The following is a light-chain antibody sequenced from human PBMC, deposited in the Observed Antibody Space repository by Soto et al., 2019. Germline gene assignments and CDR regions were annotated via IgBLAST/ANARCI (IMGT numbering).Light chain of an antibody. J-gene: IGLJ2*01. CDR3: CSHAGRGTVL. V-gene: IGLV2-23*02. CDR2: EVT. CDR1: SSDIGRYDL. Sequence: QSALAQPASVSGSPGQSITISCTGTSSDIGRYDLFAWYQQHPGEAPKLVIYEVTKRPSGISDRFSASKSGNTASLTISGLQAEDEATYFCCSHAGRGTVLFGGGTKLTVL.